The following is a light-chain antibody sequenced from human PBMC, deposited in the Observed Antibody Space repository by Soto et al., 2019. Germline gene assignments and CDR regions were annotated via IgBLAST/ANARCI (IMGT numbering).Light chain of an antibody. Sequence: AIRMTQSPSSFSASTGDRVTITCRASQGIRSYLAWYQQKPGKAPKLLIYAASTLQSGVPSRFSGSGSGTDFTLTISCLQSEDFATYSCQHSHSTPLTFGGGTKVDIK. CDR1: QGIRSY. V-gene: IGKV1-8*01. J-gene: IGKJ4*01. CDR3: QHSHSTPLT. CDR2: AAS.